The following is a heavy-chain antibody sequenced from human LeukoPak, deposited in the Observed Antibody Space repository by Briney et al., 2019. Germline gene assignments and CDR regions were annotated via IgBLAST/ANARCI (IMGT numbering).Heavy chain of an antibody. D-gene: IGHD3-22*01. CDR1: GYSISSGYY. Sequence: PSETLSLTCTVSGYSISSGYYWGWIRQPPGKGLEWIGYIYYSGSTNYNPSLKSRVTISVDTSKNQFSLKLSSVTAADTAVYYCARGSGYYYVDFDYWGQGTLVTVSS. V-gene: IGHV4-38-2*02. CDR3: ARGSGYYYVDFDY. J-gene: IGHJ4*02. CDR2: IYYSGST.